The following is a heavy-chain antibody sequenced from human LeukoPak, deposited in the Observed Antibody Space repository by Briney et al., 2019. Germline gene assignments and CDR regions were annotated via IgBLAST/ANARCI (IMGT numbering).Heavy chain of an antibody. CDR2: IKQDGSEK. V-gene: IGHV3-7*03. Sequence: GGSLRLSCAASGFTFTSYAMSWVRQAPGKGLEWVANIKQDGSEKYYVDSVKGRFTISRDNAKNSLYLQMNSLRAEDTAVYYCASVLAPSDFDYWGQGTLVTVSS. CDR1: GFTFTSYA. J-gene: IGHJ4*02. CDR3: ASVLAPSDFDY. D-gene: IGHD3-3*02.